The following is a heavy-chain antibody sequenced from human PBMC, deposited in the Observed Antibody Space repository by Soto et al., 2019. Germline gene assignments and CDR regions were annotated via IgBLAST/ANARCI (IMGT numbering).Heavy chain of an antibody. CDR3: ARKGYDCAGMYHFDY. V-gene: IGHV1-3*01. D-gene: IGHD5-12*01. Sequence: QVQLVQSGAELKNPGASVKVSCKASGYTFTKFPIHWVRQAPGQRLEWMGRINAANGDTGYSKKFQGRVTITKDTSASTATMELSSLRDEDTAVYYGARKGYDCAGMYHFDYWGQGTLVTVSS. CDR2: INAANGDT. J-gene: IGHJ4*02. CDR1: GYTFTKFP.